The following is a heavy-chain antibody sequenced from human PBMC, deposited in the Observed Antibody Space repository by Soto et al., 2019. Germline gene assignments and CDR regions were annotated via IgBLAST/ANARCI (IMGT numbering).Heavy chain of an antibody. CDR1: GFNFSSYW. J-gene: IGHJ4*02. V-gene: IGHV3-7*01. CDR2: IKQDGSEK. D-gene: IGHD4-4*01. CDR3: ARDPHYTIFDY. Sequence: GGSLRLSCAASGFNFSSYWMSWVRQAPGKGLEWVANIKQDGSEKYYVDSVKGRFTISRDNAKNSLYLQMNSLRAEDTAVYYCARDPHYTIFDYWGQGTLVTVSS.